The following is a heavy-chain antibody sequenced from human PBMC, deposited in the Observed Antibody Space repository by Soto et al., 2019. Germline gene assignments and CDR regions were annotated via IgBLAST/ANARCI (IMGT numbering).Heavy chain of an antibody. CDR3: AKNSDYDFMTAYVDDPFEI. V-gene: IGHV4-4*02. D-gene: IGHD3-9*01. Sequence: QVQLQESGPGLVKPSGTLSLTCAVSGGSISSSNWWSWVRQPPGKGLEWIGEVHHSGSTKYNPSLKSRVTISVDKSKNQFSLKLSSVSAADTAVYYCAKNSDYDFMTAYVDDPFEIWGQGTMVTVSS. CDR1: GGSISSSNW. CDR2: VHHSGST. J-gene: IGHJ3*02.